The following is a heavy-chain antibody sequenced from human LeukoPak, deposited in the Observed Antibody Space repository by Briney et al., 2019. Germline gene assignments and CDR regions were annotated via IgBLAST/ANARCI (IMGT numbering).Heavy chain of an antibody. Sequence: SETLSLTCTVSGGSISSSSYYWGWIRQPPGKGLEWIGSIYYSGSTYYNPSLKSRVTISVDTSKNQFSLKLSSVTAADTAVYYCASPSRGSYYNPFDPWGQGTLVTVSS. J-gene: IGHJ5*02. CDR3: ASPSRGSYYNPFDP. CDR2: IYYSGST. D-gene: IGHD3-10*01. CDR1: GGSISSSSYY. V-gene: IGHV4-39*07.